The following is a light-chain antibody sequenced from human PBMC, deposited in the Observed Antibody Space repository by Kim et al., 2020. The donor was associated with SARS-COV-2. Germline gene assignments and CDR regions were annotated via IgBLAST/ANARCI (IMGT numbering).Light chain of an antibody. Sequence: LSPGQRATLSCRASQGVTNSYLAWYQQKRGQSPRLLIYGASRMATGIPDRFIGSGSGTDFTLTISRLYPEDFAVYFCQQYGNSLTFGGGTKVDIK. CDR2: GAS. CDR3: QQYGNSLT. CDR1: QGVTNSY. J-gene: IGKJ4*01. V-gene: IGKV3-20*01.